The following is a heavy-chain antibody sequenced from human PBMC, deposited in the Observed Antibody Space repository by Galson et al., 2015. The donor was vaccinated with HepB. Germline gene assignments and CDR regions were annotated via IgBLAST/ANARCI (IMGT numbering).Heavy chain of an antibody. V-gene: IGHV5-10-1*01. J-gene: IGHJ4*02. D-gene: IGHD2-21*02. CDR1: GYSFTSYW. CDR2: IDPSDSYT. Sequence: QSGAEVKKPGESLRISCKGPGYSFTSYWISWVRQMPGKGLEWMGRIDPSDSYTNYSPSFQGHVTISADKSISTAYLQWSSLKASDTAMYYCARHPLAYCGGDCYSFDYWGQVTLVTVSS. CDR3: ARHPLAYCGGDCYSFDY.